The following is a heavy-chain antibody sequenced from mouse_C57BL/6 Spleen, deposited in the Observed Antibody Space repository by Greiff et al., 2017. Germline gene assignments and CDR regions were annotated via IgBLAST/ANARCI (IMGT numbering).Heavy chain of an antibody. J-gene: IGHJ4*01. Sequence: VQLKESGAELVRPGASVKLSCTASGFNIKDYYMHWVKQRPEQGLEWIGRIDPEDGDTEYAPKFKGTATMPADTSSNTAYLQLSSLTAEDTAVYSCTPLITAVGAMDYWGQGTSVTFAT. CDR3: TPLITAVGAMDY. CDR1: GFNIKDYY. D-gene: IGHD1-1*01. CDR2: IDPEDGDT. V-gene: IGHV14-1*01.